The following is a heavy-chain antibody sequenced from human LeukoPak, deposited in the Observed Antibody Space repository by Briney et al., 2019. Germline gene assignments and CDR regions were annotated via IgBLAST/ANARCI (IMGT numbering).Heavy chain of an antibody. V-gene: IGHV4-59*08. D-gene: IGHD2-15*01. CDR2: IYYSGST. Sequence: SETLSLTCTVSGGSISSYYWRWIRQPPGKGLEWLGYIYYSGSTNYNPSLKSRVTISVNTSKNQFSLKLSSVTAADTAVYYCARKASARVVAAHFDYWGQGTLVTVSS. J-gene: IGHJ4*02. CDR3: ARKASARVVAAHFDY. CDR1: GGSISSYY.